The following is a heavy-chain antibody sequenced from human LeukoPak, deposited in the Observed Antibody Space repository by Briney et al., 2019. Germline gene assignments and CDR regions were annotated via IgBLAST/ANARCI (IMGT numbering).Heavy chain of an antibody. CDR2: IYYSGST. CDR3: ARQSYSGSYPVDY. J-gene: IGHJ4*02. V-gene: IGHV4-59*08. D-gene: IGHD1-26*01. Sequence: PSETLSLTCTVSGGSISSYYWSWIRQPPGKGLEWIGYIYYSGSTNYNPSLKSRVTISVDTSKNQFSLKLSSVTAADTAVYYCARQSYSGSYPVDYWGQGTLVTVSS. CDR1: GGSISSYY.